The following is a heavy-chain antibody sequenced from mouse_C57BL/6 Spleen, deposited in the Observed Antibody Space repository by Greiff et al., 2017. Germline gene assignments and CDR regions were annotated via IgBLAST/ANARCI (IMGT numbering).Heavy chain of an antibody. D-gene: IGHD2-2*01. Sequence: EVKLQESGPGLVKPSQSLSLTCSVTGYSITSGYYWNWIRQFPGNKLEWMGYISYDGSNNYNPSLKNRISITRDTTKNQFFLKLNSVTTEDTATYYCASWDYGNDDGDYGGQGTTLTVSS. V-gene: IGHV3-6*01. CDR2: ISYDGSN. J-gene: IGHJ2*01. CDR1: GYSITSGYY. CDR3: ASWDYGNDDGDY.